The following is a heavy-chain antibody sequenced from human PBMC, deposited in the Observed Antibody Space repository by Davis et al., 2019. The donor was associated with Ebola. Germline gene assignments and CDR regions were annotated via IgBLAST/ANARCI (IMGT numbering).Heavy chain of an antibody. CDR1: GGSINSGTYY. CDR3: ARHASSGWYVDY. J-gene: IGHJ4*02. D-gene: IGHD6-19*01. V-gene: IGHV4-39*01. CDR2: VYYSGTT. Sequence: MPSETLSLTCSVSGGSINSGTYYWGWVRQPPGKGLEWVGTVYYSGTTYYNPSLKSRLAISVDTSRNQFSLRLRSVTAADTAVYYCARHASSGWYVDYWGQGTLVTVSS.